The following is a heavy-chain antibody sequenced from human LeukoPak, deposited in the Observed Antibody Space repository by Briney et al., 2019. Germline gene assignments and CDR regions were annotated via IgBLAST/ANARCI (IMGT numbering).Heavy chain of an antibody. CDR1: GGSISSARYY. CDR3: ATEREGPYGYLDY. D-gene: IGHD4-17*01. V-gene: IGHV4-61*02. CDR2: IYTSGST. J-gene: IGHJ4*02. Sequence: SETLSLTCTVSGGSISSARYYWSWIRQPAGKGLEWIGRIYTSGSTDYNPSLKSRVTISLDTSKNQFSLKLNSVSAADTAVYYCATEREGPYGYLDYWGQGSLVTVSS.